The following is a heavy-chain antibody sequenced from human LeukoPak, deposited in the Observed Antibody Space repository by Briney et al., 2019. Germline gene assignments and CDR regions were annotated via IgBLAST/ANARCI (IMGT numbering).Heavy chain of an antibody. CDR2: FIGSGGST. CDR1: GCPFTSFA. V-gene: IGHV3-23*02. CDR3: AKNYYERSGPSDY. D-gene: IGHD3-22*01. Sequence: GGPLRSPCAPSGCPFTSFAMSWARRPPGRGLEWVPAFIGSGGSTYYEASVKGRFPIPRANSKNTLYLQMNSLRAEDTAVYYCAKNYYERSGPSDYWGQGTLVTVSS. J-gene: IGHJ4*02.